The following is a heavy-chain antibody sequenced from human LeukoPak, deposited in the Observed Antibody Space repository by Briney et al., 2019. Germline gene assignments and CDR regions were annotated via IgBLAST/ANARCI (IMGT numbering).Heavy chain of an antibody. V-gene: IGHV4-30-2*01. CDR3: ARGSSSPFDY. CDR1: GGSISSGGYS. J-gene: IGHJ4*02. CDR2: IYHSGST. Sequence: SQTLSLTCAVPGGSISSGGYSWSWIRQPPGKGLEWIGYIYHSGSTYYNPSLKSRVTISVDRSKNQFSLKLSSVTAADTAVYYCARGSSSPFDYWGQGTLVTVSS. D-gene: IGHD6-13*01.